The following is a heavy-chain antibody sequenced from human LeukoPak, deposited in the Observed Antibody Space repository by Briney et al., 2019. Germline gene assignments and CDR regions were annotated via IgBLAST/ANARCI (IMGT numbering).Heavy chain of an antibody. J-gene: IGHJ4*02. V-gene: IGHV2-5*02. CDR1: GLSLSTSGVG. Sequence: ESGPTLVKPTQTLTLTCTFSGLSLSTSGVGVGWIRQPPGKALERLALIYWDDDKRYSPSLRTRLTITKDTSKNQVVLTMTNMDPVDTATYYCAHNKKGRAPGMFDYWGQGTLVTVSS. CDR2: IYWDDDK. D-gene: IGHD1-14*01. CDR3: AHNKKGRAPGMFDY.